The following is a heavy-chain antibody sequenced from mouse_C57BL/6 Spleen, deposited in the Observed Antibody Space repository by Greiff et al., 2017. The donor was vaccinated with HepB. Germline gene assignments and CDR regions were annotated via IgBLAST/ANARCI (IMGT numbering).Heavy chain of an antibody. Sequence: EVMLVESGGDLVKPGGSLKLSCAASGFTFSSYGMSWVRQTPDKRLEWVATISSGGSYTYYPDSVKGRFTISRDNAKNTLYLQMSSLKSEDTAMYYCARRGGVTPDYWGQGTTLKSPQ. CDR2: ISSGGSYT. J-gene: IGHJ2*01. CDR1: GFTFSSYG. D-gene: IGHD2-2*01. CDR3: ARRGGVTPDY. V-gene: IGHV5-6*02.